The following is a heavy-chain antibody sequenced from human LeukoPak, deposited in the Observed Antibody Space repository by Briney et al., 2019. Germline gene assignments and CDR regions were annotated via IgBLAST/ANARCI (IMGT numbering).Heavy chain of an antibody. J-gene: IGHJ6*03. CDR3: ARSHVDTAMVLPSYYYYYYYMDV. Sequence: ASVKVSCKASGYTFTSYYMHWVRQAPGQGLEWMGIINPSGGTTSYAQKFQGRVTMTRDTSTSTVYMELSSLRSEDTAVYYCARSHVDTAMVLPSYYYYYYYMDVWGKGTTVTVSS. CDR2: INPSGGTT. CDR1: GYTFTSYY. V-gene: IGHV1-46*01. D-gene: IGHD5-18*01.